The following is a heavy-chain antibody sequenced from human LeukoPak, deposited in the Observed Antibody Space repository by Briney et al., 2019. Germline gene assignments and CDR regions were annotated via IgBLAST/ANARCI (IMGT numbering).Heavy chain of an antibody. CDR3: ARSSGWHLLLLDY. D-gene: IGHD6-25*01. V-gene: IGHV4-59*01. CDR1: GGSISSYY. J-gene: IGHJ4*02. CDR2: IYYSGST. Sequence: SETLSLTCTVSGGSISSYYWSWIRQPPGKGLEWIGYIYYSGSTNYNPSLKSRVTISVDTSKNQFSLKLSSVTAADTAVYYCARSSGWHLLLLDYWGQGTLVTVSS.